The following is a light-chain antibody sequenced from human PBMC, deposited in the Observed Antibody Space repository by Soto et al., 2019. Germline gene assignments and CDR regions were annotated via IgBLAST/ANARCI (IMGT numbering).Light chain of an antibody. Sequence: QSVLTQPASVSGSPGQSITISCTGTSSDVGGYNYVSWYQQHPGKAHKLMIYDVSNRPSGVSNRFSGSKSGNTASLTFFGLQAEDGADYYCSSYTSSSTYVFGTGTKVTVL. CDR2: DVS. CDR3: SSYTSSSTYV. J-gene: IGLJ1*01. CDR1: SSDVGGYNY. V-gene: IGLV2-14*01.